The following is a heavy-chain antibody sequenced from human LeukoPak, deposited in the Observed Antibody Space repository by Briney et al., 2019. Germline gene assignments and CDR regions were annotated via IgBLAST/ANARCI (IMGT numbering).Heavy chain of an antibody. CDR2: ISGSGAST. V-gene: IGHV3-23*01. CDR3: AKHLGYTSSCPDY. J-gene: IGHJ4*02. CDR1: GFTFSSNG. Sequence: GGSLRLSCAASGFTFSSNGMSWVRQAPGKGLEWVSAISGSGASTYYADSVKGRFTISRDNSKNTLYLQVSSLRAEDTAVYYCAKHLGYTSSCPDYWGQGTLVTVSS. D-gene: IGHD6-13*01.